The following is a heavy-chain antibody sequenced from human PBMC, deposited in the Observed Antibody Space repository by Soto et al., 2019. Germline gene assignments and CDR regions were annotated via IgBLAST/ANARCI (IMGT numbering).Heavy chain of an antibody. CDR2: IYYTGNT. J-gene: IGHJ4*02. CDR1: GASISSGDYY. D-gene: IGHD5-12*01. CDR3: SSLPDGYTSGLDY. Sequence: QVQLQESGPGLVKPSQTLSLSCTVSGASISSGDYYWSWIRQPPGKGLEWIGYIYYTGNTVFNPSLKIRVSXSXDXPKTQSSLKLNPVTAADTAVYYCSSLPDGYTSGLDYWGQGTLVTVSS. V-gene: IGHV4-30-4*01.